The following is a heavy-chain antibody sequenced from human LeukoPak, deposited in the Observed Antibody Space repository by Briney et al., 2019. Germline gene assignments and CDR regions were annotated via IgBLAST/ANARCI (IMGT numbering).Heavy chain of an antibody. V-gene: IGHV1-2*02. CDR3: ARGPLYYYYGMDV. D-gene: IGHD3-10*01. Sequence: ASVKVSCKASGYTFTGYYMHWVRQAPGQGLEWMGWINPNSGGTKYAQKFQGRVTMTRDTSISTAYMELSRLRSDDTAVYYCARGPLYYYYGMDVWGQGTTVTVSS. CDR2: INPNSGGT. CDR1: GYTFTGYY. J-gene: IGHJ6*02.